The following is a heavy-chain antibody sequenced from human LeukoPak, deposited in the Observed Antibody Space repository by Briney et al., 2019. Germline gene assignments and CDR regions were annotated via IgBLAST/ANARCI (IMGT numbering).Heavy chain of an antibody. J-gene: IGHJ4*02. Sequence: PGGSLRLSCAASGFRFSNSWMYWVRQGPGKGPVWVSRMKTDGTRIEYADSVKGRFTISRDNAKSTLFLQMSRLRVEDTAVYYCARGADHGGSYYPDWGQGTRVTVSS. V-gene: IGHV3-74*01. D-gene: IGHD3-10*01. CDR3: ARGADHGGSYYPD. CDR1: GFRFSNSW. CDR2: MKTDGTRI.